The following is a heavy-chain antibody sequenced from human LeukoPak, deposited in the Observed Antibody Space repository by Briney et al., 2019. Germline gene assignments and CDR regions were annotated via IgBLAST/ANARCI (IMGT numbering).Heavy chain of an antibody. Sequence: SQTLSLTCTVSGGSISSGGYFWSWIRQPVGKGLEWIGRIYNAGSTNYNPSLKSRVTISVDTSKNQFSLKLSSVTAADTAVYYCARGIYDSSGYGYYFDYCGQGTLVTVSS. CDR2: IYNAGST. D-gene: IGHD3-22*01. J-gene: IGHJ4*02. CDR3: ARGIYDSSGYGYYFDY. V-gene: IGHV4-61*02. CDR1: GGSISSGGYF.